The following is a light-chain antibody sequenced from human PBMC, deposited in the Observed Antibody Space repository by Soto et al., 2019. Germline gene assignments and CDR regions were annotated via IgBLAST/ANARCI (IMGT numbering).Light chain of an antibody. V-gene: IGKV1-5*03. CDR2: KAS. J-gene: IGKJ1*01. CDR3: QHYNSYSEA. Sequence: DIQMTESHSTGSASVGDRVTITFRASQSISSWLAWYQQKPGKAPKLLIYKASSLESGVPSRFSGSGSGTEFTLTISSLQPDDFATYYCQHYNSYSEAFGQGTKVDNK. CDR1: QSISSW.